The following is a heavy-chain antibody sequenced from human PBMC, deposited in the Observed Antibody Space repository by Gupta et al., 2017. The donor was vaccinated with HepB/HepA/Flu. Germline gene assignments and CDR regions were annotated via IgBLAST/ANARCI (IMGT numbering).Heavy chain of an antibody. Sequence: QVQLQESGPGLVKPSQTLSLTCTVPGGSISSGGDYLSWIRQHPGKGLEWIGYIYYSGSTYYNPSLKSRVTISVDTSKNQFSLKLSSVTAADTAVYYCARGRRAKDYSNTYYFYMDVWGKGTTVTVSS. J-gene: IGHJ6*03. V-gene: IGHV4-31*03. CDR3: ARGRRAKDYSNTYYFYMDV. CDR1: GGSISSGGDY. D-gene: IGHD4-4*01. CDR2: IYYSGST.